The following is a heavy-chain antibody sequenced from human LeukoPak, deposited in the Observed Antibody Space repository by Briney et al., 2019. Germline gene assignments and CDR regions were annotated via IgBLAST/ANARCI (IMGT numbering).Heavy chain of an antibody. D-gene: IGHD3-3*01. CDR1: RFTFSSYS. V-gene: IGHV3-21*01. Sequence: GGSLRLSCAASRFTFSSYSMNWVRQAPGKGLEWVSSISSSSSYIYYADSVKGRFTISRDNAKNSLYLQMNSLRAEDTAVYYCARDATIDRYYDFWSGQNWFDPWGQGTLVTVSS. CDR3: ARDATIDRYYDFWSGQNWFDP. J-gene: IGHJ5*02. CDR2: ISSSSSYI.